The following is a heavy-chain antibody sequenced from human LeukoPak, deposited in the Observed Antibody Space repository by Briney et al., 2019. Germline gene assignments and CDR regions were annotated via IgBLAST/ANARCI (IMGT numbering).Heavy chain of an antibody. CDR3: ARDIDRAHGD. CDR1: GFTFTSHW. J-gene: IGHJ4*02. D-gene: IGHD2-15*01. CDR2: IRGDGGDK. V-gene: IGHV3-7*01. Sequence: PGGSLRLFCAASGFTFTSHWMTWVRQAPGKGLEWVANIRGDGGDKYYVDSVKGRFTISRDNAKNSVYLQMNSLRGEDTAVYYCARDIDRAHGDWGQGTLVTVSS.